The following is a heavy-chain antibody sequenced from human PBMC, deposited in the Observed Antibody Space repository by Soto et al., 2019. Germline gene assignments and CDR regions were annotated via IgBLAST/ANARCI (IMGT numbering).Heavy chain of an antibody. D-gene: IGHD3-10*01. J-gene: IGHJ5*02. CDR2: ISGSGGST. CDR1: GFTFSSYA. Sequence: PGGSLRLSCAASGFTFSSYAMSWVRQAPGKGLEWVSAISGSGGSTYYADSVKGRFTISRDNSKNTLYLQMNSLRAEDTAVYYCAKDTLSPGSGSKLNWFYPSGQGTLVTVSS. CDR3: AKDTLSPGSGSKLNWFYP. V-gene: IGHV3-23*01.